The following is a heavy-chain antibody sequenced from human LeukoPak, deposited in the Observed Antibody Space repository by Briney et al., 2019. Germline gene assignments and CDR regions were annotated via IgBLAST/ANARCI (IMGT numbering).Heavy chain of an antibody. J-gene: IGHJ3*02. D-gene: IGHD2-2*02. CDR2: INPNSGGT. V-gene: IGHV1-2*02. CDR3: ARESTAIRAFDI. CDR1: GYTFTGYY. Sequence: ASVKVSCKASGYTFTGYYMHWVRQAPGQGLEWMGWINPNSGGTNYAQKFQGRVTMTRDTSISTAYMELSRLRSDDTAVYYCARESTAIRAFDIWGQGTMVTVSS.